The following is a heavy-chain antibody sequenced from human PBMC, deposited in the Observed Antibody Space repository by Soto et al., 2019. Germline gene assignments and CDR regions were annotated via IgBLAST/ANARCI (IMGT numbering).Heavy chain of an antibody. CDR1: GFTFSSYA. CDR2: LRSNGGST. D-gene: IGHD2-15*01. J-gene: IGHJ3*02. V-gene: IGHV3-64D*06. CDR3: VKTLRYCSGASCYSEAFHI. Sequence: LRLSCSASGFTFSSYAMHWVRQAPGKGLEYVSALRSNGGSTYYADSVKGRFTISRDNSKNTLYLQMSSLSAEDTSVYYCVKTLRYCSGASCYSEAFHICGQGTMVTVSS.